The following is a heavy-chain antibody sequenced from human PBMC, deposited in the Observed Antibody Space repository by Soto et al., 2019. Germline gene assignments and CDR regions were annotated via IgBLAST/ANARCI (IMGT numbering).Heavy chain of an antibody. D-gene: IGHD2-2*01. CDR1: GGSISTYY. J-gene: IGHJ6*03. V-gene: IGHV4-59*08. CDR3: ARSPGYCSGTTGYHKPYYYYYYLDV. CDR2: IYFGGST. Sequence: SETLSLTCTVSGGSISTYYWSWIRQPPGKGLEWIGYIYFGGSTNYNPSLKSRVTISVDTSNNQLSLKLTSVTAADTAMYYCARSPGYCSGTTGYHKPYYYYYYLDVWGKGTPVTVSS.